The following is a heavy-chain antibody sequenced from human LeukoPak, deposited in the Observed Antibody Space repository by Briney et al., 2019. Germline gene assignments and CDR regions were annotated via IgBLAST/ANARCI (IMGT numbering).Heavy chain of an antibody. V-gene: IGHV3-30*04. CDR3: AKGTGWYVDY. D-gene: IGHD6-19*01. CDR2: ISFDGSNK. J-gene: IGHJ4*02. Sequence: GGSPRLSCSASGFSFRSYAMHWVRQAPGKGLEWLAIISFDGSNKDFADSVKGRFTISRDNSKDTLYLQMDSLRPEDTAVYYCAKGTGWYVDYWGQGTLVTVSS. CDR1: GFSFRSYA.